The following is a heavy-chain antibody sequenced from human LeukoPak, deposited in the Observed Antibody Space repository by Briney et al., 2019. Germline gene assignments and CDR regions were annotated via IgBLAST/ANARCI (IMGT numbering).Heavy chain of an antibody. J-gene: IGHJ4*02. CDR2: IRSQAYSGTT. D-gene: IGHD2-2*01. CDR3: TRDIVSISQPYYFDY. V-gene: IGHV3-49*04. Sequence: SLRLSCTASGFTFGYHAINWVRQAPGRGLEWAGFIRSQAYSGTTEYATSVKDRFTISRDDSKSIAYLQMNSLKTEDTAVYYCTRDIVSISQPYYFDYWGQGTLVAVSS. CDR1: GFTFGYHA.